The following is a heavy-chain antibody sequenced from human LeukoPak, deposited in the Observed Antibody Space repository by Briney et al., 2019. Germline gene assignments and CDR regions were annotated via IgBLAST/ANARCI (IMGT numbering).Heavy chain of an antibody. CDR1: GGSISSYY. J-gene: IGHJ3*02. Sequence: SETLSLTCTVSGGSISSYYRSWIRQPAGKGLEWIGRIYTSGSTNYNPSLKSRVTMSVDTSKNQFSLKLSSVTAADTAVYYCAREGITGTTGDAFDIWGQGTMVTVSS. CDR2: IYTSGST. V-gene: IGHV4-4*07. CDR3: AREGITGTTGDAFDI. D-gene: IGHD1-7*01.